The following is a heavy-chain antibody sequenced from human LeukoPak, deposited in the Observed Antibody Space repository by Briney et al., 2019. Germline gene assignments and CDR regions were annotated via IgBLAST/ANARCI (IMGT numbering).Heavy chain of an antibody. CDR2: IIPIFGTA. J-gene: IGHJ5*02. CDR1: GYTFTSYG. D-gene: IGHD4-17*01. Sequence: SVKVSCKASGYTFTSYGISWVRQAPGQGLEWMGGIIPIFGTANYAQKFQGRVTITADESTSTAYMELSSLRSEDTAVYYCARDKNRDYGDYWFDPWGQGTLVTVSS. CDR3: ARDKNRDYGDYWFDP. V-gene: IGHV1-69*13.